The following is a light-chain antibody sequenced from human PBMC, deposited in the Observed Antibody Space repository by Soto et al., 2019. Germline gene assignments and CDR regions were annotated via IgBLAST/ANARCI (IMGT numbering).Light chain of an antibody. V-gene: IGKV1-5*01. CDR3: QQYNGYRWT. J-gene: IGKJ1*01. CDR2: DAS. Sequence: DIQMTQSPSTLSASVGDRVTITCRASQSISSWLAWYQQKPGKAPKLLIYDASSLESGVPSRFSGSGSGTEFTLTISSLQPEDFATYYCQQYNGYRWTFGQGTKVDIK. CDR1: QSISSW.